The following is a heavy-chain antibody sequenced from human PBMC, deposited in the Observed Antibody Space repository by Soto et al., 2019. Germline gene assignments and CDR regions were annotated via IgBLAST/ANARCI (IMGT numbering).Heavy chain of an antibody. Sequence: GASVKVSCKASGYTFTSYGISWVRQAPGQGLEWMGWISAYNGNTNYAQKLQGRVTMTTDTSTSTAYMELRSLRSDDTAVYYCEKAKEVVAPDAFDIWGKGTTVTVS. CDR1: GYTFTSYG. J-gene: IGHJ3*02. CDR2: ISAYNGNT. V-gene: IGHV1-18*01. CDR3: EKAKEVVAPDAFDI. D-gene: IGHD2-15*01.